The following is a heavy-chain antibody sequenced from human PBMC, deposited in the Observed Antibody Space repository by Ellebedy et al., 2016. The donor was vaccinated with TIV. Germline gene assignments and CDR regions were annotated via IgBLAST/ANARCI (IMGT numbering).Heavy chain of an antibody. CDR2: IYSGGST. CDR3: AREKFPWFGESRYYYYGMDV. D-gene: IGHD3-10*01. V-gene: IGHV3-53*01. Sequence: GESLKISCAASGFTVSSNYMSWVRQAPGKGLEWVSVIYSGGSTYYADSVKGRFTISRDNSKNTLYLQMNSLRAEDTAVYYCAREKFPWFGESRYYYYGMDVWGQGTTVTVSS. CDR1: GFTVSSNY. J-gene: IGHJ6*02.